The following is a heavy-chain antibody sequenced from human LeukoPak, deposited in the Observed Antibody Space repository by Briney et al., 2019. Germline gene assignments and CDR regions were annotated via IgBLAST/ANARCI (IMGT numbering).Heavy chain of an antibody. CDR1: GFTFSSYA. Sequence: GGSLRLSCAASGFTFSSYAMSWVRQAPGKGLEWVSAISGSGGSTYYADSVKGRFTISRDNAKNSLYLQMNSLRAEDTAVYYCARVGGYDPDFDYWGQGTLVTVSS. D-gene: IGHD5-12*01. V-gene: IGHV3-23*01. CDR2: ISGSGGST. CDR3: ARVGGYDPDFDY. J-gene: IGHJ4*02.